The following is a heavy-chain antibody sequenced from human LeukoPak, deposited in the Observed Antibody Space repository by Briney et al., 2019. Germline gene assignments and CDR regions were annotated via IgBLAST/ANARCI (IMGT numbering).Heavy chain of an antibody. V-gene: IGHV5-51*01. J-gene: IGHJ3*02. D-gene: IGHD2-15*01. CDR3: ARHPYCSGGSCYSNDAFDI. CDR1: GYSFTSYW. Sequence: GESLKISCKGSGYSFTSYWIGWVRQMPGKGLEWMGIIYPGDSDTRYSPSFQGQVTISADKSISTAYLQRSSLKASDTAMYYCARHPYCSGGSCYSNDAFDIWGQGTMVTVSS. CDR2: IYPGDSDT.